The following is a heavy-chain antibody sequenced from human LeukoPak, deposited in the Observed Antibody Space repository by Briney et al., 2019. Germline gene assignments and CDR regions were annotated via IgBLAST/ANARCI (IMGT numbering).Heavy chain of an antibody. CDR2: IGTAGDT. D-gene: IGHD6-13*01. V-gene: IGHV3-13*01. CDR3: ARARSPDYSSSWYFDY. CDR1: GFTFSSYG. Sequence: PGGSLRLSCAASGFTFSSYGMHWVRQATGKGLEWVSAIGTAGDTYYPGTVKGRFTISRENAKNSLYLQMNSLRAGDTAVYYCARARSPDYSSSWYFDYWGQGTLVTVSS. J-gene: IGHJ4*02.